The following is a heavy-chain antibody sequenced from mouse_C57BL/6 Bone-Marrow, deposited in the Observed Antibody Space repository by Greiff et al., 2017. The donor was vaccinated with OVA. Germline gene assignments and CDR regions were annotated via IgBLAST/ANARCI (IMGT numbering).Heavy chain of an antibody. CDR1: GFTFSSYA. V-gene: IGHV5-9-1*02. J-gene: IGHJ3*01. D-gene: IGHD2-10*01. CDR2: ISSGGDYI. Sequence: EVQLVESGEGLVKPGGSLKLSCAASGFTFSSYAMSWVRQTPEKRLEWVAYISSGGDYIYYADNVKGGFTISRDNARNTLYLQRSSLKSEDTAMYYCTREPYYGQFAYWGQGTLVTVSA. CDR3: TREPYYGQFAY.